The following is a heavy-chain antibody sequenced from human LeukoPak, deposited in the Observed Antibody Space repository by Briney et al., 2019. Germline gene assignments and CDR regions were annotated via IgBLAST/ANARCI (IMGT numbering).Heavy chain of an antibody. CDR2: INHSGTT. Sequence: SETLSLTCAVYGGSFSDYYWNWIRQPPGKGLEWIGEINHSGTTNYNPSLKSRVTISVDTSKNQFSLRLSAVTAADTAAYHSARGLRLPSRSTPAVPHVWGKGTTVTVSA. V-gene: IGHV4-34*01. J-gene: IGHJ6*04. CDR1: GGSFSDYY. CDR3: ARGLRLPSRSTPAVPHV. D-gene: IGHD2/OR15-2a*01.